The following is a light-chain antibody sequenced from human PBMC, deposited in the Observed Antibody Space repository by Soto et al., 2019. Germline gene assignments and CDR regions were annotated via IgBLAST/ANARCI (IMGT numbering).Light chain of an antibody. J-gene: IGKJ1*01. CDR1: QGISSY. V-gene: IGKV1-9*01. Sequence: IQLTQSPSSLSASVGDRVTITCRASQGISSYLAWYQQQPGKAPKLLIYAASTLQSGVPSRFSGSGSGTDFTITVSMLQPEDFATYYCQQPNSSPVTFGQGTKVEIK. CDR2: AAS. CDR3: QQPNSSPVT.